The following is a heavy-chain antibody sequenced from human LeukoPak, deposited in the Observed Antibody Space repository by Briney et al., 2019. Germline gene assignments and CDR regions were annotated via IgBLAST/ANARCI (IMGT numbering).Heavy chain of an antibody. J-gene: IGHJ4*02. CDR3: AKENDFWSGPEG. CDR1: EFIFSNYG. CDR2: IQFDGSNK. Sequence: GGSLRLSCVTSEFIFSNYGMHWVRQAPGKGLEWLTFIQFDGSNKLYADSVKGRFTVSRDTSKNTVYLQMTSLRVEDTAVYYCAKENDFWSGPEGWGQGTLVTVSS. D-gene: IGHD3-3*01. V-gene: IGHV3-30*02.